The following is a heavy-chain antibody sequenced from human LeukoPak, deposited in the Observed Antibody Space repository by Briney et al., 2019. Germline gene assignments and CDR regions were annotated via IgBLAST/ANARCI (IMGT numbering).Heavy chain of an antibody. CDR3: ARGRLNDAAFDP. J-gene: IGHJ5*02. D-gene: IGHD3-3*01. V-gene: IGHV3-33*01. CDR2: IWYDGSNI. Sequence: PGTSLRLSCAASGISFSSHGMHWVRQAPGKGLEWVAVIWYDGSNIYYTDSVKGRFTISRDNSKNTLYLQMNSLRAEDTAVYYCARGRLNDAAFDPWGQGTLVTVSS. CDR1: GISFSSHG.